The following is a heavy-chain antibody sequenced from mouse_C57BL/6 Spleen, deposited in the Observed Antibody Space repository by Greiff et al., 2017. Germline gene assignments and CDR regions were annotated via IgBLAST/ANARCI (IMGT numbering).Heavy chain of an antibody. J-gene: IGHJ2*01. CDR2: IDPSDSET. V-gene: IGHV1-52*01. CDR3: ARKDSSGPFDY. CDR1: GYTFTSYW. D-gene: IGHD3-2*02. Sequence: VQLQQPGAELVRPGSSVKLSCKAPGYTFTSYWMHWVKQRPIQGLEWIGNIDPSDSETHYNQKFKDKATLTADKSSSTAYMQLSSLTSEDSAVYYCARKDSSGPFDYWGQGTTLTVSS.